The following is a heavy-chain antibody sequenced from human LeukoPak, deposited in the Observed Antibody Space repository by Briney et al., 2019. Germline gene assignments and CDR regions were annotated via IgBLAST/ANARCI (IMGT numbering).Heavy chain of an antibody. CDR2: IIPILGIA. V-gene: IGHV1-69*04. CDR1: GGTFSSYA. CDR3: ARIGFGESQLLYYYYGMDV. Sequence: ASVKVSCKASGGTFSSYATSWVRQAPGQGLEWMGRIIPILGIANYAQKFQGRVTITADKSTSTAYMELSSLRSEDTAVYYCARIGFGESQLLYYYYGMDVWGQGTTVTVSS. J-gene: IGHJ6*02. D-gene: IGHD3-10*01.